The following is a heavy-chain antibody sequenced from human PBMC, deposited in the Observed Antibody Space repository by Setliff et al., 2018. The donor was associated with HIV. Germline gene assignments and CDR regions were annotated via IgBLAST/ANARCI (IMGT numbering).Heavy chain of an antibody. CDR2: ISDNGGST. Sequence: QPSETLRLSCAASGFTFNKYIMSGVRQAPGKGLEWVSAISDNGGSTYYADSMEGRFTISRDNSKNTLYLQLSGLRAEDTAVYYCASIYTAGTELLTDYWGQGTLVTVSS. CDR1: GFTFNKYI. J-gene: IGHJ4*01. D-gene: IGHD6-19*01. CDR3: ASIYTAGTELLTDY. V-gene: IGHV3-23*01.